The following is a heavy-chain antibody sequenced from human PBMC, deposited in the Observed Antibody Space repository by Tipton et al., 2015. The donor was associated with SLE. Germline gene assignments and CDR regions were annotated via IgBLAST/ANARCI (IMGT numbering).Heavy chain of an antibody. D-gene: IGHD7-27*01. CDR2: IYYSGTT. CDR1: GGSISSYN. V-gene: IGHV4-59*01. CDR3: ARDGHPGDRGSDAFDI. Sequence: TLSLTCTVSGGSISSYNWNWIRQPPGKGLEWIGYIYYSGTTNYNPSLKSRFTISVDTSKNQFSLKLSSVTAADTAVYYCARDGHPGDRGSDAFDIWGQGTMVTVSS. J-gene: IGHJ3*02.